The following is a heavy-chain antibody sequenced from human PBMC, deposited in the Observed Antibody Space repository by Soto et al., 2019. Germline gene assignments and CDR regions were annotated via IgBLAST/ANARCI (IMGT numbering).Heavy chain of an antibody. CDR3: ARESLPEYYFDY. J-gene: IGHJ4*02. CDR1: GGSINSGGYS. CDR2: IYHSGST. D-gene: IGHD2-2*01. Sequence: PSETLSLTCAVSGGSINSGGYSWSWIRQPPGKGLEWIGYIYHSGSTYYNPSLKSRVTISVDRSKNQFSLKLSSVTAADTAVYYCARESLPEYYFDYWGQGTLVTVSS. V-gene: IGHV4-30-2*01.